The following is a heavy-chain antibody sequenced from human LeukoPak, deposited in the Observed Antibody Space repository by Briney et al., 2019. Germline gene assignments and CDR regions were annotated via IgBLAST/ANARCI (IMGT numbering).Heavy chain of an antibody. D-gene: IGHD6-19*01. V-gene: IGHV4-61*01. J-gene: IGHJ4*02. CDR3: ARAGSGWYGGGDY. Sequence: SETLSLTCTVSGGSVSSGSYYWSWIRQPPGKGLEWIGYLYYSGTTNYNPSLKSRVTISVDTSKNQFSLKLSSVTAADTAVYYCARAGSGWYGGGDYWGQGTLVTVSA. CDR1: GGSVSSGSYY. CDR2: LYYSGTT.